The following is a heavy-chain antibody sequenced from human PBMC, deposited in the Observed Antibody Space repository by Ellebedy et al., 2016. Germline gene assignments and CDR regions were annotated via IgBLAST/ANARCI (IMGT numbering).Heavy chain of an antibody. J-gene: IGHJ4*02. V-gene: IGHV3-7*01. D-gene: IGHD3-16*01. Sequence: GESLKISCAASGFTFSSYWMSWVRQAPGKGLEWVANIKQDGSEKYYVDSVKGRFTISRDNAKNSLYLQMNSLRAEDTAVYYCAGPGGWGDLFDYWGQGTLVTVSS. CDR1: GFTFSSYW. CDR3: AGPGGWGDLFDY. CDR2: IKQDGSEK.